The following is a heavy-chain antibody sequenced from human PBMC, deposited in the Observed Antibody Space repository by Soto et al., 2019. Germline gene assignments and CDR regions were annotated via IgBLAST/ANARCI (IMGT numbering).Heavy chain of an antibody. CDR3: ARDGSKLRDFDWLSGTDAFDI. CDR2: IYYSGST. J-gene: IGHJ3*02. CDR1: GDTISTGGYT. V-gene: IGHV4-61*08. Sequence: PSETLSLTRDVSGDTISTGGYTWAWIRQPPGKALEWMGYIYYSGSTNYNPSLKSRVTISVDTSKDQFSLKLSSVTAADTAVYHCARDGSKLRDFDWLSGTDAFDIWGQRTLVTVSS. D-gene: IGHD3-9*01.